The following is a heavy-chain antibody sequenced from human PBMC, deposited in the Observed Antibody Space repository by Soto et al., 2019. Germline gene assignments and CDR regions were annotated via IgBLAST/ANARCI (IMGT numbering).Heavy chain of an antibody. CDR2: ISYDGSNK. CDR1: GFTFRSYA. J-gene: IGHJ4*02. V-gene: IGHV3-30-3*01. Sequence: GGSLRLSCGASGFTFRSYAMHWVRQTPGKGLEWVAVISYDGSNKHYADSVKGRFSISRDNAKNMLYLQMDSLSSEDTAVYYCVRSMIIVVRLIGLDYWGQGTLVTVS. D-gene: IGHD3-22*01. CDR3: VRSMIIVVRLIGLDY.